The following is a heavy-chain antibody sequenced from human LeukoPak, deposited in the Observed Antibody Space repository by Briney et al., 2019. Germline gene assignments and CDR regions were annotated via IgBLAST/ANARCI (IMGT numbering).Heavy chain of an antibody. V-gene: IGHV4-59*08. CDR1: GGSISSYY. Sequence: SETLSLTCTVSGGSISSYYWSRIRQPPGKGLEWIGYIYYSGSTNYNPSLKSRVTISVDTSKNQFSLKLSSVTAADTAVYYCARHARYYYDSSGPRWFDPWGQGTLVTVSS. CDR2: IYYSGST. D-gene: IGHD3-22*01. CDR3: ARHARYYYDSSGPRWFDP. J-gene: IGHJ5*02.